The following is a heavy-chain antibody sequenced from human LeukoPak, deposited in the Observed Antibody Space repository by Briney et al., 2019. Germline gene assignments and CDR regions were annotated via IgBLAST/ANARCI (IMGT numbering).Heavy chain of an antibody. J-gene: IGHJ6*02. CDR2: INPNSGGT. V-gene: IGHV1-2*02. Sequence: GASVKVSCKASGYTFTGYYMHWVRQAPGQGPEWMGWINPNSGGTNYAQKFQGRVTMTRDTSISTAYMELSRLRSDDTAVYYCARDPMGRYYDILTGYYGMDVWGQGTTVTVSS. CDR1: GYTFTGYY. D-gene: IGHD3-9*01. CDR3: ARDPMGRYYDILTGYYGMDV.